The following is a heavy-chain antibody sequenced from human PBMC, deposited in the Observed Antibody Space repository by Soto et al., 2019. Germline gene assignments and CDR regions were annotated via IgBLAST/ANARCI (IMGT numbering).Heavy chain of an antibody. CDR3: ARSLRATSPLTF. J-gene: IGHJ4*02. CDR2: ISETGSHT. D-gene: IGHD7-27*01. Sequence: TGGSLRLSCEASGFTFTDYHMSWIRQAPGKGLEWVALISETGSHTAYAESVKGRFTISRDNARPSVFLQMNSLRSDDTAVYFCARSLRATSPLTFWGQGTPVTV. V-gene: IGHV3-11*06. CDR1: GFTFTDYH.